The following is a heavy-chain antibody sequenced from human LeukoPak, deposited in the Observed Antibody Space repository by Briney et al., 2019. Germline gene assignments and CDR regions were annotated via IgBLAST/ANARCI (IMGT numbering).Heavy chain of an antibody. CDR1: GFTLDDYA. CDR3: AKDRRSYCGGDCYSGYDY. Sequence: GRSLRLSCAASGFTLDDYAMHWVRQAPGKGLEWVSGISWNSGSIGYADSVKGRFTISRDNAKNSLYLQMNSLRAEDTALYYCAKDRRSYCGGDCYSGYDYWGQGTLVTVSS. J-gene: IGHJ4*02. CDR2: ISWNSGSI. V-gene: IGHV3-9*01. D-gene: IGHD2-21*02.